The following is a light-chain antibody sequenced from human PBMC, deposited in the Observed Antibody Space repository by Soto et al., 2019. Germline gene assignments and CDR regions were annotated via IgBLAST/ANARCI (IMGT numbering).Light chain of an antibody. CDR1: QSISNW. CDR2: AAS. Sequence: DIQMTQPHSTLSASVGDRVTITCRASQSISNWLAWYQQKPGKAPKLLIYAASNLQSGVPSRFRGSRSGTEFTLTVSSLQPEDFATYYCLQYHDDPWTFGQGTKVDIK. CDR3: LQYHDDPWT. J-gene: IGKJ1*01. V-gene: IGKV1-5*01.